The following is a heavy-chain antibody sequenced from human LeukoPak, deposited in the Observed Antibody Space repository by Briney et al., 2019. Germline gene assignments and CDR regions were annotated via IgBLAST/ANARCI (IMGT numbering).Heavy chain of an antibody. J-gene: IGHJ3*02. D-gene: IGHD2-2*01. CDR1: GYTFTDYD. CDR3: TRAYQGGQDAFDI. CDR2: MNPNSGNT. Sequence: GDSVKVSCKASGYTFTDYDINWVRQSTGQGLEWMGWMNPNSGNTGYAQKFQGRVTLTRDTSITTAYLELSSLRSEDTAVYYCTRAYQGGQDAFDIWGQGTMVIVSS. V-gene: IGHV1-8*03.